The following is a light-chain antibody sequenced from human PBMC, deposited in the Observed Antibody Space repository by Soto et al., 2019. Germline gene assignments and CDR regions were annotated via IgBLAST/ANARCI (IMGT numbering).Light chain of an antibody. CDR1: SSDVGGYNY. J-gene: IGLJ1*01. CDR2: DVS. Sequence: QSALTQPASVSGSPGQSITISCTGTSSDVGGYNYVSWYQQHPGNAPKLMIYDVSNRPSGVSNRFSGSKSGNTASLTISGLQAEEEADYYCSSYTSSITLYVFGTGTKLTVL. V-gene: IGLV2-14*01. CDR3: SSYTSSITLYV.